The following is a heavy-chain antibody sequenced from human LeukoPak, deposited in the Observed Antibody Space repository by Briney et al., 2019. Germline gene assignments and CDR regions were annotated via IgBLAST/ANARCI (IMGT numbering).Heavy chain of an antibody. CDR3: ASHVDIVATFDY. Sequence: PSETLSLTCAVYGGSFSGYYWSWIRQPPGKGLEWIGEINHSGSTNYNPSLKSRVTISVDTSKNQFSLKLSSVTAADTAVYYCASHVDIVATFDYWGQGTLVTVSS. J-gene: IGHJ4*02. CDR1: GGSFSGYY. D-gene: IGHD5-12*01. CDR2: INHSGST. V-gene: IGHV4-34*01.